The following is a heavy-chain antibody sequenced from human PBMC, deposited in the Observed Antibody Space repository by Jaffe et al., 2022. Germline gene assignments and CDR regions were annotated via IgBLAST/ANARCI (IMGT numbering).Heavy chain of an antibody. V-gene: IGHV3-30*02. D-gene: IGHD3-22*01. Sequence: QVQLVESGGGVVQPGGSLRLSCAASGFTFSSYGMHWVRQAPGKGLEWVAFIRYDGSNKYYADSVKGRFTISRDNSKNTLYLQMNSLRAEDTAVYYCAKEPGPGDSSGPGGLFDYWGQGTLVTVSS. CDR2: IRYDGSNK. J-gene: IGHJ4*02. CDR3: AKEPGPGDSSGPGGLFDY. CDR1: GFTFSSYG.